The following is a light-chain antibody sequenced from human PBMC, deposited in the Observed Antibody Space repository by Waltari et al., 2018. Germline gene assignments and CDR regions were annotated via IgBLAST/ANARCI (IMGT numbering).Light chain of an antibody. CDR1: QSVSSN. V-gene: IGKV3-15*01. J-gene: IGKJ4*01. CDR2: GAY. Sequence: EIVMTQSPATLSVSPGDTASLSCRASQSVSSNLAWYQQKPGQAPRLLIYGAYTRATGIPARFSGSGSGTEFTLTISSLQSEDFATYYCQQANSFPLFGGGTKVEIK. CDR3: QQANSFPL.